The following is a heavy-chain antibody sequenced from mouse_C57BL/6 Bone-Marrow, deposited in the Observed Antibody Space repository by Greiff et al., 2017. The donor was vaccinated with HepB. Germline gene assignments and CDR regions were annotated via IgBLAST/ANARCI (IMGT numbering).Heavy chain of an antibody. CDR2: IDPSDSYT. CDR1: GYTFTSYW. Sequence: QVQLQQPGAELVMPGASVKLSCKASGYTFTSYWMHWVKQRPGQGLEWIGEIDPSDSYTNYNQKFKGKSTLTVDKSSSTAYMQLSSLTSEDSAVYYCARDELSWFAYRGQGTLVTVSA. J-gene: IGHJ3*01. CDR3: ARDELSWFAY. V-gene: IGHV1-69*01. D-gene: IGHD1-3*01.